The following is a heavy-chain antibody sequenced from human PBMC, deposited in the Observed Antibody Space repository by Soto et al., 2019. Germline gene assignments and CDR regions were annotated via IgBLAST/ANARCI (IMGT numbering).Heavy chain of an antibody. V-gene: IGHV3-30*03. Sequence: QVQLVESGGGVVQPGGSLRLSCAASGFTLSNYAMHWVRQAAGKGLEWVAVIQNDGSVKKHADSVKGRFTVSRDNSKNTVYLEMDSLRPEDTALYYCARDLMGSWCIDYWGQGILVTVSS. D-gene: IGHD2-15*01. CDR2: IQNDGSVK. CDR3: ARDLMGSWCIDY. J-gene: IGHJ4*02. CDR1: GFTLSNYA.